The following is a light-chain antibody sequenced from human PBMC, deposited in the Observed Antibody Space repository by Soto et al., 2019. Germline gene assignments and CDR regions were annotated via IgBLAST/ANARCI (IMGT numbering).Light chain of an antibody. CDR3: LQHNTYPLS. J-gene: IGKJ4*01. Sequence: DIQLTQSPSFLSASVGDRVTITCRASQAISHYLAWFHQRPGKVPKRLIYGASTLQSGVPSRFSGSGSGTEFTLTISSLQPEDFGTYYCLQHNTYPLSFGGGTKVDIK. V-gene: IGKV1-17*03. CDR2: GAS. CDR1: QAISHY.